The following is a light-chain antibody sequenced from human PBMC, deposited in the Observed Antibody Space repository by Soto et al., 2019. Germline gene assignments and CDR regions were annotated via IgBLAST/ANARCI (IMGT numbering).Light chain of an antibody. V-gene: IGKV3-15*01. Sequence: DIVMTQSADTLSVSPGEGATLSCRAGQGVTTNFAWYQQKSGQSPRLLIYDVSIRATGVPARFSGTGSETDFTLTISGLHSEDSAVYFCQQYNNWPYSFGQGTRLEIK. CDR2: DVS. J-gene: IGKJ5*01. CDR1: QGVTTN. CDR3: QQYNNWPYS.